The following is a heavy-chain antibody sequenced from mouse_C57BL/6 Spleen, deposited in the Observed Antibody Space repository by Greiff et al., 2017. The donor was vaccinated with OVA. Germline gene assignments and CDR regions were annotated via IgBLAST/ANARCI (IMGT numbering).Heavy chain of an antibody. V-gene: IGHV1-54*01. CDR2: INPGSGGT. Sequence: QVQLQQSGAELVRPGTSVKVSCKASGYAFTNYLIEWVKQRPGQGLEWIGVINPGSGGTNYNEKFKGKATLTADKSSSTAYMQLSSLTSEDSAVYFCARAGGLYDGYYFDYWGQGTTLTVSS. J-gene: IGHJ2*01. CDR3: ARAGGLYDGYYFDY. D-gene: IGHD2-3*01. CDR1: GYAFTNYL.